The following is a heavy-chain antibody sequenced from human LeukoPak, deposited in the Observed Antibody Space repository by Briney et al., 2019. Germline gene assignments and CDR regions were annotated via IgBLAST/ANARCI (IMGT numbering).Heavy chain of an antibody. Sequence: PGGSLRLSCATSGFTFSSYSMSWVRQAPGKGLEWVSYISSSGSTIYYADSVKGRFTISRDNAKNSLYLQMNSLRAEDTAVYYCARALGDPSDYWGQGTLVTVSS. CDR1: GFTFSSYS. CDR2: ISSSGSTI. J-gene: IGHJ4*02. CDR3: ARALGDPSDY. V-gene: IGHV3-48*04.